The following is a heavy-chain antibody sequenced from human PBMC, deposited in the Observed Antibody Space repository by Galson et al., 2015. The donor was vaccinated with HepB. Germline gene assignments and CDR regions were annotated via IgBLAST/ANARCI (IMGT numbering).Heavy chain of an antibody. Sequence: LSLSCAASGFTFSDSYMTWIRQAPGKGLEWVSHISSTRSYTNYADSVKGRLTISRDNAKNSLYLQMDSLGAEDTAVYYCARGDDYGDFYLDYWGQGTLVTVSS. CDR2: ISSTRSYT. D-gene: IGHD4-17*01. CDR1: GFTFSDSY. J-gene: IGHJ4*02. CDR3: ARGDDYGDFYLDY. V-gene: IGHV3-11*05.